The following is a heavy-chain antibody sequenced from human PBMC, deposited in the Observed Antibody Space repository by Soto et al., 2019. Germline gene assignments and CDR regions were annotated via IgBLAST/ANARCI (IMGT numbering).Heavy chain of an antibody. CDR3: ATSREHYDILTGPIWAYCYYDMDV. CDR1: GYTLTELS. Sequence: ASVKVSCKVSGYTLTELSMHWVRQAPGKGLEWMGGFDPEDGETIYAQKFQGRVTMTEDTSTDTAYMELSSLRSEDTAVYYCATSREHYDILTGPIWAYCYYDMDVWGQGTTVTVSS. D-gene: IGHD3-9*01. CDR2: FDPEDGET. V-gene: IGHV1-24*01. J-gene: IGHJ6*02.